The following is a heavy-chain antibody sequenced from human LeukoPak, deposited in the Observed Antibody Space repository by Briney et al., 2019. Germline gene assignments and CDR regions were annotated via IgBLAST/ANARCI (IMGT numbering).Heavy chain of an antibody. D-gene: IGHD2-2*01. J-gene: IGHJ6*03. V-gene: IGHV1-69*05. Sequence: ASVKVSCKASGGTFSSYAISWVRQAPGQGLEWMGGIIPIFGTANYAQKFQGRVTITTDESTSTAYMELSSLRSEDTAVYYCARGRAVVPAAPYYYYYYMDVWGKGTTVTVSS. CDR2: IIPIFGTA. CDR3: ARGRAVVPAAPYYYYYYMDV. CDR1: GGTFSSYA.